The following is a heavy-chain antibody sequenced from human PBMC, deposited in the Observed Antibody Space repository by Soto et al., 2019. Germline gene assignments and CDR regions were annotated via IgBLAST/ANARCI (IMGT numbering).Heavy chain of an antibody. CDR1: GGSISSGGYY. V-gene: IGHV4-61*08. CDR3: ARLRYDGSSQVDYYYYYMDV. CDR2: IYYSGST. J-gene: IGHJ6*03. D-gene: IGHD3-16*01. Sequence: SETLSLTCTVSGGSISSGGYYWSWIRQPPGKGLEWIGYIYYSGSTNYNPSLKSRVTISVDTSKNQFSLKLSSVTAADTAVYYCARLRYDGSSQVDYYYYYMDVWGKGTTVTVSS.